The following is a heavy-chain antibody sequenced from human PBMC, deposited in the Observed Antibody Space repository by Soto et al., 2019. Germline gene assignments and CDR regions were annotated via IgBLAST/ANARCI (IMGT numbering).Heavy chain of an antibody. D-gene: IGHD3-10*01. Sequence: GALLLSCSASGFIFCSYWMHWVRQAPGKGPVWVGRINGDGRNTRYTDSVKGRFTISRDNAKNTLYLQMDSLRAEDTAVYYCARDFMARGRDSNWFDPWGKGTGVTVSS. CDR3: ARDFMARGRDSNWFDP. CDR2: INGDGRNT. CDR1: GFIFCSYW. V-gene: IGHV3-74*01. J-gene: IGHJ5*02.